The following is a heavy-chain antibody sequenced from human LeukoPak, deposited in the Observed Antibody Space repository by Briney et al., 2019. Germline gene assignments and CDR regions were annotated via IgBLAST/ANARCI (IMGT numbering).Heavy chain of an antibody. D-gene: IGHD3-10*01. Sequence: PSETLSLTCTVSGGSISSGSYYWSWIRQPAGKGLEWIGRIYTSGSTNYNPSLKSRVTISLDTSKNQFSLKLSSVTAADTAVYYCAREDSGSYYNFYYFYMDVWGKGTTVTISS. J-gene: IGHJ6*03. CDR2: IYTSGST. V-gene: IGHV4-61*02. CDR1: GGSISSGSYY. CDR3: AREDSGSYYNFYYFYMDV.